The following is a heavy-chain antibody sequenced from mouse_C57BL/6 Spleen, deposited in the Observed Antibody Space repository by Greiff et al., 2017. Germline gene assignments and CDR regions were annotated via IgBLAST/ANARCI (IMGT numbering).Heavy chain of an antibody. J-gene: IGHJ2*01. Sequence: EVKLVESGGGLVQPGGSLSLSCAASGFTFTDYYMSWVRQPPGKALEWLGFIRNKANGYTTEYSASLKGRFTISRDNSQSILYLQMNALRAEDSATYYCARYSGYFDYWGQGTTLTVSS. CDR3: ARYSGYFDY. D-gene: IGHD3-1*01. CDR2: IRNKANGYTT. V-gene: IGHV7-3*01. CDR1: GFTFTDYY.